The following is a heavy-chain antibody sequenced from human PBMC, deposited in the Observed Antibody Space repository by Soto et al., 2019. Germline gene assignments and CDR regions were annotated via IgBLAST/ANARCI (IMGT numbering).Heavy chain of an antibody. J-gene: IGHJ4*02. Sequence: QVQLVQSGAEVKKPGTSVKVSCRASGYTFSTYAMHWVRQAPGQRLEWMGWINAGNGNTRYSQKFQGRVTISRDTSASTAYMELSSLRYEDTSVYYCARNGVGAYCFDYWGQGTQVTVSS. V-gene: IGHV1-3*01. CDR2: INAGNGNT. CDR1: GYTFSTYA. D-gene: IGHD1-26*01. CDR3: ARNGVGAYCFDY.